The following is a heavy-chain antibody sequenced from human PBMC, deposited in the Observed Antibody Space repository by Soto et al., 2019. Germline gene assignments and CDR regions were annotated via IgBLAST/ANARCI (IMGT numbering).Heavy chain of an antibody. V-gene: IGHV3-48*03. J-gene: IGHJ4*02. D-gene: IGHD2-21*01. CDR3: ARQIVAGGYFDY. CDR2: ISTTGTAI. Sequence: VGSLRLSCVASGFIFSGFEMSWVRQAPGRGLEWVSYISTTGTAIYYADSVKGRFTISRDNAKNSLYLQMNSLRAEDTAVYYCARQIVAGGYFDYWGQGTLVTVSS. CDR1: GFIFSGFE.